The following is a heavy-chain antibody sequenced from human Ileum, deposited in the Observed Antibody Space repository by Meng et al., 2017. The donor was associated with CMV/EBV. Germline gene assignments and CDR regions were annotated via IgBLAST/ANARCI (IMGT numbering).Heavy chain of an antibody. J-gene: IGHJ4*02. V-gene: IGHV3-7*01. CDR1: GFTFSSYW. CDR2: IKQDGSEK. Sequence: GFTFSSYWMSWDRQAPGKGLEWVANIKQDGSEKYYVDSVKGRFTISRDNAKNSLYLQMNSLRAEDTAVYYCARGGELLWFGELLADYWGQGTLVTVSS. CDR3: ARGGELLWFGELLADY. D-gene: IGHD3-10*01.